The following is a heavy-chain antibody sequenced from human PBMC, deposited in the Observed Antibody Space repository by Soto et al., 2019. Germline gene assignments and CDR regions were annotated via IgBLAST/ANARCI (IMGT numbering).Heavy chain of an antibody. CDR2: IVIGSGST. Sequence: ASVKVSCKASGFTFSTSAVQWVRQARGQRLEWIGWIVIGSGSTNYAQKFQERVTITRDMSTSTAYMELSSLRSEDTATYYCAANKNNWNYESYYRGHGTPVTVPS. D-gene: IGHD1-7*01. V-gene: IGHV1-58*01. CDR1: GFTFSTSA. CDR3: AANKNNWNYESYY. J-gene: IGHJ4*01.